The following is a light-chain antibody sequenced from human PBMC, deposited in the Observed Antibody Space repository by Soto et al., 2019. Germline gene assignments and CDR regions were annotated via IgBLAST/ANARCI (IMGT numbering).Light chain of an antibody. J-gene: IGKJ3*01. CDR2: GAS. CDR3: QHYDNTPPSVT. CDR1: ESVSSK. V-gene: IGKV3-20*01. Sequence: IVMAPSPTTPSVSPGEKAPLSCRAIESVSSKLVWYQKKPGQAPRLLIYGASSRATGIPDRFSGSGSGTDFILTISRLEPEDFAVYYCQHYDNTPPSVTFGPGTKVDIK.